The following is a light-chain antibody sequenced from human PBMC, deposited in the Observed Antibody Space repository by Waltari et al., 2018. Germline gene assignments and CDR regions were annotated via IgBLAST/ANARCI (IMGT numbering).Light chain of an antibody. CDR3: QASDRTKTYSI. Sequence: SYELTQPPSVSVSPGQTARITCSGDALPDQFTSWYQRKPGQAPVLIMYKNTERPSGIPVRFSVSRSGTRVTLTINAVQAEDEADYYCQASDRTKTYSIFGGGTHLAV. V-gene: IGLV3-25*03. J-gene: IGLJ2*01. CDR1: ALPDQF. CDR2: KNT.